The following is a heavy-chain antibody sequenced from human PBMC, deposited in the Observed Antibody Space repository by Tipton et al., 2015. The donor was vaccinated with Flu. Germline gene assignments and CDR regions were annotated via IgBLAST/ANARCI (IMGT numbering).Heavy chain of an antibody. CDR3: AKCGIWLQLDYFDS. CDR2: MSGGSGRT. D-gene: IGHD5-24*01. V-gene: IGHV3-23*01. J-gene: IGHJ4*02. Sequence: SLRLSCAASGFTFSNYAMIWVRQAPGKGLEWVSVMSGGSGRTFYSDSVKGRFTISRDNSKNTLYLQRDSLRAEDTAVYYCAKCGIWLQLDYFDSWGQGTLVSVSS. CDR1: GFTFSNYA.